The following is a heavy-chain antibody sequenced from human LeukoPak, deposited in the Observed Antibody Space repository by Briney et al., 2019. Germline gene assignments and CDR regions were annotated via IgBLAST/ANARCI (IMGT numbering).Heavy chain of an antibody. CDR3: ANPRYDSSGYYYVD. J-gene: IGHJ4*02. CDR2: INGGSGNT. V-gene: IGHV1-3*01. D-gene: IGHD3-22*01. Sequence: ALVKVSCKASGYTFTDYTMHWLRQAPGQRLDWMGWINGGSGNTKYSPEFQGRVTITRDTSASTAYMELSSLRSEDTAVYYCANPRYDSSGYYYVDWGQGTLVTVSS. CDR1: GYTFTDYT.